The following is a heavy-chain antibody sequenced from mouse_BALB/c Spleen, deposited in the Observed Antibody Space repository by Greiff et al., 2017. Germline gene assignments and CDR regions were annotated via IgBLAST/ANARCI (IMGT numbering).Heavy chain of an antibody. J-gene: IGHJ3*01. Sequence: EVKLVESGGGLVKPGGSLKLSCAASGFTFSSYAMSWVRQTPEKRLEWVASISSGGSTYYPDSVKGRFTISKDNARNILYLQRSSLRSVDTAMYSCAKAPNKYTFAYWGQGTLVTVSA. CDR2: ISSGGST. CDR1: GFTFSSYA. D-gene: IGHD5-1*01. CDR3: AKAPNKYTFAY. V-gene: IGHV5-6-5*01.